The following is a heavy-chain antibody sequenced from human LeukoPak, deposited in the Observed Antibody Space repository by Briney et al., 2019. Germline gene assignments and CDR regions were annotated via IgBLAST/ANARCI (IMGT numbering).Heavy chain of an antibody. CDR1: GYTFTGYY. V-gene: IGHV1-2*02. J-gene: IGHJ4*02. D-gene: IGHD6-19*01. CDR3: ARDLSSGWSPFDY. CDR2: INQNSGGT. Sequence: ASVTVSCKASGYTFTGYYMHWVRQAPGQGLEGMGWINQNSGGTNYAQRFQGRVTMTRDTSLSTAYRELSRLRSDDTAVYYCARDLSSGWSPFDYGGQGTLVTVSS.